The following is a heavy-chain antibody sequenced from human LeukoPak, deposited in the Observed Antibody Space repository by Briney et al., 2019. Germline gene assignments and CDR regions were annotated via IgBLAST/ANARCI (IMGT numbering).Heavy chain of an antibody. V-gene: IGHV4-59*08. CDR3: ARQGFGDGFGVVTLFLDY. D-gene: IGHD3-3*01. CDR1: GGSISSYY. CDR2: IYYNGST. Sequence: PSETLSLTCTVSGGSISSYYWSWIRQPPGKGLEWIGYIYYNGSTNYNTSLKSRVTISVDTSKNQFSLKLSSVTAADTAVYYCARQGFGDGFGVVTLFLDYWGQGTLVTVSS. J-gene: IGHJ4*02.